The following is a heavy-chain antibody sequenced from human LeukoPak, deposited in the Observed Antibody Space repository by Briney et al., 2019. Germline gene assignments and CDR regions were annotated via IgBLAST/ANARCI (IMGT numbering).Heavy chain of an antibody. Sequence: PGGSLRLSCTASGFTFSTHWMTWVRQAPGKGLEWVANIKEDESEKYYVDSVKGRFTTSRDNAKNSVYLQMDSLRAEDTAMYYCARDVYGGYFDYWGQGTLVTVSS. V-gene: IGHV3-7*01. CDR2: IKEDESEK. CDR3: ARDVYGGYFDY. J-gene: IGHJ4*02. D-gene: IGHD4-23*01. CDR1: GFTFSTHW.